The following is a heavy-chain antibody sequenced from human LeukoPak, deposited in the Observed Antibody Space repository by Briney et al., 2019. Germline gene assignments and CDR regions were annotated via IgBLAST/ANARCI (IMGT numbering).Heavy chain of an antibody. V-gene: IGHV4-34*01. D-gene: IGHD3-10*01. Sequence: PSETLSLTCAVYGGSFSGYYWSWIRQPPGKGLEWIGEINHSGSTNYNPSLKSRVTIPVDTSKNQFSLKLSSVTAADTAVYYCARGLNIWFGYSYYYYYYMDVWGKGTTVTVSS. CDR3: ARGLNIWFGYSYYYYYYMDV. CDR2: INHSGST. J-gene: IGHJ6*03. CDR1: GGSFSGYY.